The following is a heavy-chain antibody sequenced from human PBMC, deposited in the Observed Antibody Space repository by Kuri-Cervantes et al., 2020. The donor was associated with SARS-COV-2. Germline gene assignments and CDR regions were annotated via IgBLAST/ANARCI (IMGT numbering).Heavy chain of an antibody. V-gene: IGHV3-74*01. Sequence: GGSLRLSCAASGFTFSGHWIHWVRQAPGKGLVWVSRINPDGSYTNNADSVKGRFTLSRDNAKNMLFLQMNSLRAEDTAVYYCATSLYGSYSSDYWGQGTLVTVSS. CDR1: GFTFSGHW. J-gene: IGHJ4*02. CDR3: ATSLYGSYSSDY. CDR2: INPDGSYT. D-gene: IGHD1-26*01.